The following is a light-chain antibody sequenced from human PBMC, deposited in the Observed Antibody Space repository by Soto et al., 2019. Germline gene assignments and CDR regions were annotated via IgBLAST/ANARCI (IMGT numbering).Light chain of an antibody. V-gene: IGKV1-16*01. Sequence: DLQMTQSPSSLSASVGDRVTITCRASQDIRTFLAWFQQHPGEAPKPLIYSVSSLQSGVPSRFSGSGSATYFTLTINSLQPEDFATYYCQQYESYPLTFGGGTKVDIK. J-gene: IGKJ4*01. CDR3: QQYESYPLT. CDR1: QDIRTF. CDR2: SVS.